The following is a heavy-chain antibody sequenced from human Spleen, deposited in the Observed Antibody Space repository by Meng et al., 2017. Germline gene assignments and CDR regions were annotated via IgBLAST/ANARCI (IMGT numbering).Heavy chain of an antibody. CDR2: INHSGST. D-gene: IGHD4-11*01. Sequence: GQLQQWGAGLLKPSETLFLTCVVSGGSFSDYYWSWTRQPPGKGLEWIGEINHSGSTNYNPSLESRATISVDTSQNNLSLKLSSVTAADSAVYYCARGPTTMAHDFDYWGQGTLVTVSS. V-gene: IGHV4-34*01. CDR3: ARGPTTMAHDFDY. J-gene: IGHJ4*02. CDR1: GGSFSDYY.